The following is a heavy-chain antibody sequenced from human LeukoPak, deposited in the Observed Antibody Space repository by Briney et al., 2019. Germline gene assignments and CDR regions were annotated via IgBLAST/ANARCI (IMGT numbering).Heavy chain of an antibody. J-gene: IGHJ4*02. V-gene: IGHV3-23*01. Sequence: PGGSLRLSCAASGFTFSSYAMSWVRQAPGKGLEWVSAISSSGGSTYYADSVKGRFTISRDNSKNTLYLQMNGLRAEDTDVYYCAKGGSSSIVGATKVDYWGQGTLVTVSS. CDR2: ISSSGGST. D-gene: IGHD1-26*01. CDR3: AKGGSSSIVGATKVDY. CDR1: GFTFSSYA.